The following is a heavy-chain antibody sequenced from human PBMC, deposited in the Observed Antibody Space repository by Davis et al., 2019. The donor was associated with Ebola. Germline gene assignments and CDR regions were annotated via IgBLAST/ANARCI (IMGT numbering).Heavy chain of an antibody. CDR3: AKEGEWEHPDYYYYGMDV. D-gene: IGHD1-26*01. Sequence: PGGSLRLSCAASGFTFSSYAMSWVRQAPGKGLEWVSAISGSGGSTYYADSVKGRFTISRDNSKNTLYLQMNSLRAEDTAVYYCAKEGEWEHPDYYYYGMDVWGQGTTVTVSS. CDR2: ISGSGGST. V-gene: IGHV3-23*01. CDR1: GFTFSSYA. J-gene: IGHJ6*02.